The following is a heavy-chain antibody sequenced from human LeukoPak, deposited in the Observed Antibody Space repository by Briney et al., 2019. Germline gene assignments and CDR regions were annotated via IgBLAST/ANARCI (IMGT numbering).Heavy chain of an antibody. J-gene: IGHJ6*03. V-gene: IGHV1-46*03. Sequence: ASVKVFCKASGYTFTGYYMHWVRQAPGQGLEWMGIINPSGGSTSYAQKFQGRVTMTRDTSTSTVYMELSSLRSEDTAVYYCARATWELLDYYYMDVWGKGTTVTVSS. CDR3: ARATWELLDYYYMDV. CDR1: GYTFTGYY. D-gene: IGHD1-26*01. CDR2: INPSGGST.